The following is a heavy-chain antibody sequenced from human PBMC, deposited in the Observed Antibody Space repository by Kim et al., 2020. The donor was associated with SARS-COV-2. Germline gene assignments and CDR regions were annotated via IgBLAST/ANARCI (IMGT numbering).Heavy chain of an antibody. Sequence: ASVKVSCKASGYTFTSYDINWVRQATGQGLEWMGWMNPNSGNTGYAQKFQGRVTMTRNTSISTAYMELSSLRSEDTAVYYCASQKSIAARRGGYYYYGMDVWGQGTTVTVSS. D-gene: IGHD6-6*01. CDR1: GYTFTSYD. V-gene: IGHV1-8*01. CDR3: ASQKSIAARRGGYYYYGMDV. CDR2: MNPNSGNT. J-gene: IGHJ6*02.